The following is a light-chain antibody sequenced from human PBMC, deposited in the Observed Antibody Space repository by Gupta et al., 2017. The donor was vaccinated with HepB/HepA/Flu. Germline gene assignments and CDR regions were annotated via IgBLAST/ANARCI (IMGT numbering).Light chain of an antibody. CDR2: GAT. J-gene: IGKJ4*01. CDR3: QQYDNHPLI. V-gene: IGKV1-33*01. Sequence: DSQMSQFSSSLFASLGDRVTITCQASQDISKCLNWYQQKPGKAPKLLISGATNLETGVPSRFSGSESGTDFTFTITSLQPEDIATYYCQQYDNHPLIFGGGTKVEIK. CDR1: QDISKC.